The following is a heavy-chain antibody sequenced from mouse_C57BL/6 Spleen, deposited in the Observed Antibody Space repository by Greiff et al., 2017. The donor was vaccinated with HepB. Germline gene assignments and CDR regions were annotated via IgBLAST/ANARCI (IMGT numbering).Heavy chain of an antibody. J-gene: IGHJ2*01. CDR1: GYAFSSSW. CDR2: IYPGDGDT. V-gene: IGHV1-82*01. D-gene: IGHD1-1*01. Sequence: VQLQQSGPELVKPGASVKISCKASGYAFSSSWMNWVKQRPGKGLEWIGRIYPGDGDTNYNGKFKGKATLTADKSSSTAYMQLSSLTSEDSAVYCCARGGYYYGSSNYFDYWGQGTTLTVSS. CDR3: ARGGYYYGSSNYFDY.